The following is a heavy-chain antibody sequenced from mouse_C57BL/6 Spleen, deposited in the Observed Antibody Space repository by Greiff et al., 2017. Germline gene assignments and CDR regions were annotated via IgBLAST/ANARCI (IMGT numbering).Heavy chain of an antibody. CDR3: ARGDWGWFAY. CDR1: GYTFTSYW. J-gene: IGHJ3*01. Sequence: QVHVKQSGAELVKPGASVKMSCKASGYTFTSYWITWVKQRPGQGLEWIGDIYPGSGSTNYNDKFKSKATLTVDKSSSTAYMQPSSLTSEDSAVYYFARGDWGWFAYWGQGTLVTVSA. D-gene: IGHD4-1*01. CDR2: IYPGSGST. V-gene: IGHV1-55*01.